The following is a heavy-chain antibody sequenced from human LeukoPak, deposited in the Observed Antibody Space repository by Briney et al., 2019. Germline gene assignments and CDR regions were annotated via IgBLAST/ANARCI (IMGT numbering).Heavy chain of an antibody. V-gene: IGHV3-23*01. D-gene: IGHD3-10*01. CDR3: AKAYYYGSGSNYVSFDC. CDR2: IGGSGEKT. J-gene: IGHJ4*02. Sequence: GGSLRLSCAASGFAFSNYAMTWVRQTPGRGLEWVSSIGGSGEKTFYADSVKGRFTISRDNSKNTLFLQMSSLGADDTALYYCAKAYYYGSGSNYVSFDCWGQGTLVNVSS. CDR1: GFAFSNYA.